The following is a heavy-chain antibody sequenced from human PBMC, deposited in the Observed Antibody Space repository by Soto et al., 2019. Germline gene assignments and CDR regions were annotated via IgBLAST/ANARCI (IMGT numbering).Heavy chain of an antibody. J-gene: IGHJ5*02. CDR3: GKGKPAAFLDWFEP. CDR2: ISASSGST. D-gene: IGHD2-2*01. CDR1: GFTFSSYA. V-gene: IGHV3-23*01. Sequence: GGSLRRSCAASGFTFSSYAMSCLRQAPGRGLEWFSAISASSGSTYYADSVKGRFTISIDNSKKTLYLQMNSLRAEDTAVYYCGKGKPAAFLDWFEPWGKGKPVTVS.